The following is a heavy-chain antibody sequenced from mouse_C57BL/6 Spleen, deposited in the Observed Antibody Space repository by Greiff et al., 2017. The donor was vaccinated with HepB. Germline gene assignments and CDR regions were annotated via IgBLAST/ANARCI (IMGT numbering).Heavy chain of an antibody. CDR2: IYPGNSDT. D-gene: IGHD2-5*01. CDR3: TGADYSNHGFAY. J-gene: IGHJ3*01. Sequence: VQLQQSGTVLARPGASVKMSCKTSGYTFTSYWMHWVKQRPGQGLEWIGAIYPGNSDTSYNQKFKGKAKLTAVTSASTAYMELSSLTTEDSAVYYCTGADYSNHGFAYWGQGTLVTVSA. CDR1: GYTFTSYW. V-gene: IGHV1-5*01.